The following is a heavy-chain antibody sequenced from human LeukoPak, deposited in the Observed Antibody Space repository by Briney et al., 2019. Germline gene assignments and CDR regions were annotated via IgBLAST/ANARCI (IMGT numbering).Heavy chain of an antibody. D-gene: IGHD3-22*01. Sequence: PGGSLRLSCAASGFTFSSYWMHWVRQAPGKGLVWVSRINSDGSSTSYADSVKGRFTISRDNAKNTLYLQMNSLSAEDTAVYYCAREWLILDAFDIWGQGTMVTVSS. V-gene: IGHV3-74*01. CDR1: GFTFSSYW. CDR2: INSDGSST. CDR3: AREWLILDAFDI. J-gene: IGHJ3*02.